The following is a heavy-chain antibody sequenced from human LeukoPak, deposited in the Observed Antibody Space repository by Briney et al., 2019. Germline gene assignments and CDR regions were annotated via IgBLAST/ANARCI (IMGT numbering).Heavy chain of an antibody. Sequence: SETLSLTCTVSGDSISSFYWSWIRQPPGKGLEWIGYISYSGSTNYNPSLKSRVTISVDTSKNQFSLKLTSVTAADTAVYYCARDLVRMTTLSTGSDYWGQGTLVTVSS. CDR2: ISYSGST. J-gene: IGHJ4*02. CDR3: ARDLVRMTTLSTGSDY. D-gene: IGHD4-17*01. CDR1: GDSISSFY. V-gene: IGHV4-59*01.